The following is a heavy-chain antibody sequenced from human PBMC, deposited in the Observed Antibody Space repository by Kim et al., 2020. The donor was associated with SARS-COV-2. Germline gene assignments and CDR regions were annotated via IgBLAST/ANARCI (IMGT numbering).Heavy chain of an antibody. V-gene: IGHV3-74*01. D-gene: IGHD5-12*01. CDR2: IITDGSST. CDR3: FRNKDGYIG. J-gene: IGHJ4*02. Sequence: GGSLRLSCEVSGVTFSSYWMHWVRQAPGKGLVWVSRIITDGSSTTYADSVHGRFTISRANAENTLYLVLKSMSAEDKDAYYCFRNKDGYIGWGQGTLVSV. CDR1: GVTFSSYW.